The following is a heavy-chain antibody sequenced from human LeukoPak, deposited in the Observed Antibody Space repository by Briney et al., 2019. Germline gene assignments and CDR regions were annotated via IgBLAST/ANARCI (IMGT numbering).Heavy chain of an antibody. CDR2: ISSSSSYI. V-gene: IGHV3-21*01. J-gene: IGHJ5*02. D-gene: IGHD1-26*01. CDR3: ASTSGSYYRWFDP. Sequence: GGSLRLSCAASGFTFSSYSMNWVRQAPGKGLEWVSSISSSSSYICYADSVKGRFTISRDNAKNSLYLQMNSLRAEDTAVYYCASTSGSYYRWFDPWGQGTLVTVSS. CDR1: GFTFSSYS.